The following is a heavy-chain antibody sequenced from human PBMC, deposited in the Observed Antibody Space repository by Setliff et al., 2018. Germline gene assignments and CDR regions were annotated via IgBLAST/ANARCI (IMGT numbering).Heavy chain of an antibody. Sequence: SETLSLTCTVSGGSISSDYWSWIRQSPGKGLEWIGYIDTSGSTDYNPSLKSRVTISVDTSKNQLSLKLSSVTAADTAVYFCARRPYQHYDSSGYSVNYYMDVWGKGTTVTVSS. CDR1: GGSISSDY. V-gene: IGHV4-4*08. CDR2: IDTSGST. CDR3: ARRPYQHYDSSGYSVNYYMDV. D-gene: IGHD3-22*01. J-gene: IGHJ6*03.